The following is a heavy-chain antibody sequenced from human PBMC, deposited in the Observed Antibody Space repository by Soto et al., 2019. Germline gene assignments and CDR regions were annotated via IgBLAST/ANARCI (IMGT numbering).Heavy chain of an antibody. CDR2: IYHSGST. V-gene: IGHV4-4*02. Sequence: PSETLSLTCAVSGRSISSSNWWSWVHQPPGKGLEWIGEIYHSGSTNYNPSLKSRVTISVDKSKNQFSLKLSSVTAADTAVYYCARVSGSYYYGMDVWGQGTTVT. J-gene: IGHJ6*02. CDR3: ARVSGSYYYGMDV. CDR1: GRSISSSNW. D-gene: IGHD3-10*01.